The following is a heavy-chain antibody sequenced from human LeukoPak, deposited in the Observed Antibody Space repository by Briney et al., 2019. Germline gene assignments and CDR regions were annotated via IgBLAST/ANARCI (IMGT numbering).Heavy chain of an antibody. Sequence: GASVKVSCKASEYTFTGYYMHWVRQAPGQGLEWMGWINSNSGGTNYAQKVQGRVTITRDTSISTVYMELSRLRSDDTAVYYCARDDSSGYYPPPYYFYYWGQGIMVTVSS. CDR1: EYTFTGYY. V-gene: IGHV1-2*02. J-gene: IGHJ4*02. D-gene: IGHD3-22*01. CDR3: ARDDSSGYYPPPYYFYY. CDR2: INSNSGGT.